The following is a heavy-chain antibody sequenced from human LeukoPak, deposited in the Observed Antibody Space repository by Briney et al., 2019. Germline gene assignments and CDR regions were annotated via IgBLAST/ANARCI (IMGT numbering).Heavy chain of an antibody. CDR1: GHTFTSYG. V-gene: IGHV1-18*01. CDR3: ARDLVGFGELLVAFDY. D-gene: IGHD3-10*01. Sequence: ASVKVSCKASGHTFTSYGISWVRQAPGQGLEWMGWISAYNGNTNYAQKLQGRVTMTTDASTSTAYMELRSLRSDDTAVYYCARDLVGFGELLVAFDYWGRGTLVTVSS. CDR2: ISAYNGNT. J-gene: IGHJ4*02.